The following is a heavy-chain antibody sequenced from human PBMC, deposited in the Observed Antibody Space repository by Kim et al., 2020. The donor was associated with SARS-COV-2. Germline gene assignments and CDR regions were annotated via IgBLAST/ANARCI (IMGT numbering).Heavy chain of an antibody. CDR3: AKDAPVRPTSPLEF. J-gene: IGHJ4*02. D-gene: IGHD2-2*01. V-gene: IGHV3-23*05. Sequence: YADALKGRFTISRDNARDVVYLQMNSLIVEDTALYYCAKDAPVRPTSPLEFWGQGTQVTVST.